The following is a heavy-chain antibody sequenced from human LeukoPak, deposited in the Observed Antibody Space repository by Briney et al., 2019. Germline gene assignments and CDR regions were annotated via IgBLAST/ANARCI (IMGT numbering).Heavy chain of an antibody. Sequence: GGSLRLSCAASGFTFSSYAMSWVRQAPGKGLEWVSSISSSSSYIYYADSVKGRFTISRDNAKNTLYLQMNSLRAEDTAVYYCASIGPWANYDILTGYYNVVDYWGQGTLVTVSS. V-gene: IGHV3-21*01. J-gene: IGHJ4*02. D-gene: IGHD3-9*01. CDR2: ISSSSSYI. CDR1: GFTFSSYA. CDR3: ASIGPWANYDILTGYYNVVDY.